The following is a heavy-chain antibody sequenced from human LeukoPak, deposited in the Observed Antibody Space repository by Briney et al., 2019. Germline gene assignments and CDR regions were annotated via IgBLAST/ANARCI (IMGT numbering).Heavy chain of an antibody. CDR3: TRDLTGTTWSENDY. D-gene: IGHD6-13*01. Sequence: GSLRLSCVASGLSVRGSYMSWVRQAPGKGLGWVPVIYSGDRTYYADSVKGRFTISRDTSKNTLYLQMNNLRADDTAMYYCTRDLTGTTWSENDYWGQGALVTISS. CDR1: GLSVRGSY. J-gene: IGHJ4*02. CDR2: IYSGDRT. V-gene: IGHV3-53*01.